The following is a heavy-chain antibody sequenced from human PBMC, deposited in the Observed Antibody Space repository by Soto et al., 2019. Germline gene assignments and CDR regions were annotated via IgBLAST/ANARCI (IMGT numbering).Heavy chain of an antibody. CDR1: DGSISSYY. CDR3: ARSAKWDWDDYYGMDV. CDR2: IYYSGST. J-gene: IGHJ6*02. V-gene: IGHV4-59*01. Sequence: KASETLSLTGTVSDGSISSYYWTWTRHPPRKGLGWIGCIYYSGSTNYNPSLTSRVTISVDTSKNQFSLKLSSVTAADTAVYYCARSAKWDWDDYYGMDVWGQRTTVTVSS. D-gene: IGHD3-9*01.